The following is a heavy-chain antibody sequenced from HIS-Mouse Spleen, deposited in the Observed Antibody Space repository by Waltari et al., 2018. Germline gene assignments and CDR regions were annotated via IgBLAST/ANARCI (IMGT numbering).Heavy chain of an antibody. CDR2: INPNSGGT. CDR1: GYPFTGYY. CDR3: ATHFSGYYYWYFDL. D-gene: IGHD3-22*01. V-gene: IGHV1-2*02. J-gene: IGHJ2*01. Sequence: QVQLVQSGAEVKKPGASVKVSCKASGYPFTGYYMHWVRPDPGQGLEWMGWINPNSGGTNYAQKFQGRVTMTRDTSISTAYMELSRLRSDDTAVYYCATHFSGYYYWYFDLWGRGTLVTVSS.